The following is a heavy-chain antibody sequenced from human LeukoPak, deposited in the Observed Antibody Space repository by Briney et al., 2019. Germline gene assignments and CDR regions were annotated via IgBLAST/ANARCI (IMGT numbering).Heavy chain of an antibody. CDR3: ASGDHGDYEVY. D-gene: IGHD4-17*01. J-gene: IGHJ4*02. V-gene: IGHV3-11*04. CDR2: ISSGGDIM. Sequence: GGSLRLSCAASGLRFSDYYVSWIRQAPGKGLQWVSYISSGGDIMHYADSVKGRFTISRDNGKNSVYPQMNSLRPEDTAVYDCASGDHGDYEVYWGQGTLVTVSS. CDR1: GLRFSDYY.